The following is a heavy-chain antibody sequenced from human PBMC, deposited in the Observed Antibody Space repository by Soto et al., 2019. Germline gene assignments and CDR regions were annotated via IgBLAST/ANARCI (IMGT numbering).Heavy chain of an antibody. Sequence: QVQLVESGGGVVQPGRSLRLSCAASGFTCSSYAMHWVRQAPGKGLEWVAVISSDGSNKYYADSVKGRFTSSRDNSKNTLYLQMNSLRAEDTAVYYCGRDVGYCTKGVCYTLPPRGYSYGYGMDGWGQGTTVTVSS. D-gene: IGHD2-8*01. CDR1: GFTCSSYA. V-gene: IGHV3-30-3*01. CDR2: ISSDGSNK. CDR3: GRDVGYCTKGVCYTLPPRGYSYGYGMDG. J-gene: IGHJ6*02.